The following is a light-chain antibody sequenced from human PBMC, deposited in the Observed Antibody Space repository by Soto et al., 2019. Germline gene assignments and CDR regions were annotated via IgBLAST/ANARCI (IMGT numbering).Light chain of an antibody. J-gene: IGKJ1*01. CDR2: DAS. CDR1: QSVSIY. Sequence: EIVLTQSPGTLSLSPGERATLSSRASQSVSIYLAWYQQKAGQAPRLLIYDASSRATGIPDRFSVSGSGTDFTLTIVRLETEDFAVYYCQQYGTSPRTFGQGTKVDIK. V-gene: IGKV3-20*01. CDR3: QQYGTSPRT.